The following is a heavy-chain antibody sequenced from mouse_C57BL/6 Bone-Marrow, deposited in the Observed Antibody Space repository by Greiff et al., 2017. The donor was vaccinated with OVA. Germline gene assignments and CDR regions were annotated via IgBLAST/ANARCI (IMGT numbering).Heavy chain of an antibody. CDR2: IDPSDSYT. D-gene: IGHD1-1*01. V-gene: IGHV1-50*01. Sequence: VKLQQPGAELVKPGASVKLSCKASGYTFTSYWMQWVKQRPGQGLEWIGEIDPSDSYTNYNQKFKGKATFTVDTSSSTAYMQLSSLTSEDSAVYYCARGSSYAMDYWGQGTSVTVSS. CDR3: ARGSSYAMDY. J-gene: IGHJ4*01. CDR1: GYTFTSYW.